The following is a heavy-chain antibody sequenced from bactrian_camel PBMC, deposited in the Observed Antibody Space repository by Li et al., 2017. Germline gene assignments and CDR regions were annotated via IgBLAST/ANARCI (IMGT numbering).Heavy chain of an antibody. CDR2: LYFGGVT. CDR3: AAPYAGDWCASGTFSKTNMY. V-gene: IGHV3S40*01. Sequence: VQLVESGGGSVQTGGTLRLSCTTTGYTPSQNVIGWFRQAPGMEREGVAALYFGGVTQTQTMYADSVKDRFTISLDDAKNTAYLEMNRLKPEDTARYYCAAPYAGDWCASGTFSKTNMYWGQGTQVTVS. CDR1: GYTPSQNV. J-gene: IGHJ4*01. D-gene: IGHD3*01.